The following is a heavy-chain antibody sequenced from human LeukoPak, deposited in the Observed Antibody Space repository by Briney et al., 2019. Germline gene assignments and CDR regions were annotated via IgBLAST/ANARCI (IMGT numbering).Heavy chain of an antibody. CDR2: IKQDGSEK. Sequence: GGSLRLSCAASGFTFSSYWMTWVRQDPGKGLEWVANIKQDGSEKYYVDSVKGRFTISRDNAKNSLYLQMKRLRAEDTAVYYCARDRHDGSSGYYYCYWGQGTLVTVSS. V-gene: IGHV3-7*04. CDR1: GFTFSSYW. J-gene: IGHJ4*01. D-gene: IGHD3-22*01. CDR3: ARDRHDGSSGYYYCY.